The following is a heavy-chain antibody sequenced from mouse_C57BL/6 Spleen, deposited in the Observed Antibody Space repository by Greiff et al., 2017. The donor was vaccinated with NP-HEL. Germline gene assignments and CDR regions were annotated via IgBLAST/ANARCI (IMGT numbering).Heavy chain of an antibody. J-gene: IGHJ3*01. CDR1: GYTFTSYW. CDR2: IDPSDSYT. CDR3: AASGYGSRGFAY. Sequence: QVQLQQPGAVLVMPGASVKLSCKASGYTFTSYWMHWVKQRPGQGLEWIGEIDPSDSYTNYNQKFKGKSTLTVDKSSSTAYMQLSSLTSEDSAVYYCAASGYGSRGFAYWGQGTLVTVSA. D-gene: IGHD1-1*01. V-gene: IGHV1-69*01.